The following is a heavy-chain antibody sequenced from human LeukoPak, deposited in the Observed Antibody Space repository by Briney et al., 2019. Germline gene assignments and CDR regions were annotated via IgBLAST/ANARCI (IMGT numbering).Heavy chain of an antibody. J-gene: IGHJ4*02. CDR3: AKDVRGYSGYDRPYYFDY. D-gene: IGHD5-12*01. Sequence: PGGSLRLSCAASGFTFSSYGMHWVRQAPGKGLEWVAVISYDGSNKYYADSVKGRFTISRDNSKNTLYLQMNSLRAEDTAVYYCAKDVRGYSGYDRPYYFDYWGQGTLVTVSS. CDR2: ISYDGSNK. V-gene: IGHV3-30*18. CDR1: GFTFSSYG.